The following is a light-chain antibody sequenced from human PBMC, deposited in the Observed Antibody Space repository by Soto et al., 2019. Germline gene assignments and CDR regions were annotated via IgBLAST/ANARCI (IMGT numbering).Light chain of an antibody. V-gene: IGKV3-11*01. CDR2: DAS. Sequence: EIVLTQSPATLSLSPGERATLSCRASQSVSSYLAWYQQKPGQAPSLLIYDASNRATGIPARFSGSGSGTDFTLTIGSLEPEDFAVYYCQQRSNWPRFTFGGGTKVEIK. CDR1: QSVSSY. CDR3: QQRSNWPRFT. J-gene: IGKJ4*01.